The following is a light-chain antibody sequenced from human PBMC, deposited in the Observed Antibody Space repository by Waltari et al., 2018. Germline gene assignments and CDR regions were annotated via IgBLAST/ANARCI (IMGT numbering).Light chain of an antibody. V-gene: IGKV2-28*01. Sequence: DIEMTQSPLSLPVTPGEPAAISCSSSQSLLDSNGYNFLDWYLQKPGQSSQLLIYLGSNRASGVPDRFSGSGSGTDFTLKISRVEAEDVGVYYCMQALQTPNTFGQGTKLEI. CDR2: LGS. CDR1: QSLLDSNGYNF. J-gene: IGKJ2*01. CDR3: MQALQTPNT.